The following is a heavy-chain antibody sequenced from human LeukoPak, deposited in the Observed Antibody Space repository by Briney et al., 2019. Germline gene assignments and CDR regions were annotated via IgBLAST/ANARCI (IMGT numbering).Heavy chain of an antibody. D-gene: IGHD6-25*01. CDR1: GFTFSSYS. J-gene: IGHJ4*02. CDR3: ARVFLSYSSGYYFDY. Sequence: GGSLRLSCAASGFTFSSYSMNWVRQAPGKGLEWVSSISSSSSYIYYADSVKGRFTISRDNAKNSLYLQMNSLRAEGTAVYYCARVFLSYSSGYYFDYWGQGTLVTVSS. CDR2: ISSSSSYI. V-gene: IGHV3-21*01.